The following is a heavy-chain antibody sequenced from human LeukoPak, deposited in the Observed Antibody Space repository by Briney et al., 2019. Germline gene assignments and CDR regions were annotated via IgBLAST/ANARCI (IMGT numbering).Heavy chain of an antibody. CDR2: FYTSGTP. J-gene: IGHJ4*02. D-gene: IGHD2-21*01. Sequence: SETLSLTCTVSGGSISRGGYHWSWIRQPAGKGLEWIGRFYTSGTPNYNPSLKSRVTILVDTSRNQFSLKLSSVTAADTAVYYCARGSIPDYWGQGILVTVSS. CDR3: ARGSIPDY. CDR1: GGSISRGGYH. V-gene: IGHV4-61*02.